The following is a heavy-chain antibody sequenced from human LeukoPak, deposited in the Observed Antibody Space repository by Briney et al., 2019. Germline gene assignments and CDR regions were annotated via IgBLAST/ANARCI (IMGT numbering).Heavy chain of an antibody. D-gene: IGHD6-13*01. CDR2: ISGSGGDR. V-gene: IGHV3-23*01. Sequence: GGSLRLSCGASGFTFSSYAMSWARQAPGKGLEWVSVISGSGGDRHYADSVKGRFTISRDNSKNTLYLQMTSLRVDDTAVYYCTKDIAAAVPYYFDYWGQGTLVTVSS. CDR1: GFTFSSYA. J-gene: IGHJ4*02. CDR3: TKDIAAAVPYYFDY.